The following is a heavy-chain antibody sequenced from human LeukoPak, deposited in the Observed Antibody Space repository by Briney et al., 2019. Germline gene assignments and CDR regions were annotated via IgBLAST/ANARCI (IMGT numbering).Heavy chain of an antibody. V-gene: IGHV3-23*01. CDR3: ATGDSSGYYLGY. J-gene: IGHJ4*02. CDR1: GFTFSSYA. Sequence: GGSLRLSCAASGFTFSSYAMSWVRQAPGKGLEWVSAISGSGGSTYYADSVKGRFTISRDNSKNTLYLQMNSLRAEDTAVYYCATGDSSGYYLGYWGQGTLVTVSS. CDR2: ISGSGGST. D-gene: IGHD3-22*01.